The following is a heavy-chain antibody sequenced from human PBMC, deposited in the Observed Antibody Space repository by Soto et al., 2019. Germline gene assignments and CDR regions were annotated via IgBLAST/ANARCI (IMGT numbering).Heavy chain of an antibody. D-gene: IGHD1-26*01. CDR1: GFTFSSYG. CDR3: AKVSGSYTGGMDV. J-gene: IGHJ6*02. V-gene: IGHV3-30*18. Sequence: QVQLVESGGGVVQPGRSLRLSCAASGFTFSSYGMHWVRQAPGKGLEWAAVISYDGSNKYYADSVKGRFTISRDNSKNTLYLQMNSLRAEDTAVYYCAKVSGSYTGGMDVWGQGTTVTVSS. CDR2: ISYDGSNK.